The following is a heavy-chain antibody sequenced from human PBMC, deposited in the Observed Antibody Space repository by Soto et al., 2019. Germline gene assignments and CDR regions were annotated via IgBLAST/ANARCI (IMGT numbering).Heavy chain of an antibody. CDR3: ARVGIYCSGGSGYCDAYSL. CDR1: GGSISRDSHY. V-gene: IGHV4-39*01. J-gene: IGHJ3*01. Sequence: PSENLSLTCTVSGGSISRDSHYWGWIRQPPGKGLEWIANIYYSGTTYYNPSLKSRVTISVDTSKNQFSLKLSSVTAADTAVYFCARVGIYCSGGSGYCDAYSLCGQGTTDTGSS. CDR2: IYYSGTT. D-gene: IGHD2-15*01.